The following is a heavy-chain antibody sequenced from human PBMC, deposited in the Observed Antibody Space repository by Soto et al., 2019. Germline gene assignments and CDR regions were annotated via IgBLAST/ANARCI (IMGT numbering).Heavy chain of an antibody. CDR3: ARDADYGGSRGGMDV. CDR2: IYYSGST. CDR1: GGSVNNANYF. V-gene: IGHV4-31*03. J-gene: IGHJ6*02. D-gene: IGHD4-17*01. Sequence: QVRLEESGPGLVKPSETLSLICSVSGGSVNNANYFWNWIRHHPENGLEWIGYIYYSGSTRYNPSFKTRANLSIDTSKNKFSLRLNSVTVADTAVYFCARDADYGGSRGGMDVWGRGTTVTVSS.